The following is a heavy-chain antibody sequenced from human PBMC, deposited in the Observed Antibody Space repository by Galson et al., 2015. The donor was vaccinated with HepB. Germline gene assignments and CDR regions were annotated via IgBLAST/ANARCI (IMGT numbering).Heavy chain of an antibody. V-gene: IGHV4-59*08. CDR2: IYYSGST. CDR3: AGYSSSWFSAFDY. D-gene: IGHD6-13*01. Sequence: ETLSLTCTVSGGSISSYYWSWIRQPPGKGLEWIGYIYYSGSTNYNPSLKSRVTISVDTSKNQFSLKLSSVTAADTAVYYCAGYSSSWFSAFDYWGQGTLVTVSS. CDR1: GGSISSYY. J-gene: IGHJ4*02.